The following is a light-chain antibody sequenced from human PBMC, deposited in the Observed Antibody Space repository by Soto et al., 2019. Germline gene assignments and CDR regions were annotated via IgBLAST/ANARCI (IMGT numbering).Light chain of an antibody. Sequence: DVQMTQSPSTLSASVGDRVTITCRASQSISSWLAWYQQKPGNAPKLLIYDASSLESGVPTRFSGSGSGTKFTLTSSSLQPDDFATYYCQQYNSYPLTFGGGTKVEIK. V-gene: IGKV1-5*01. J-gene: IGKJ4*02. CDR1: QSISSW. CDR3: QQYNSYPLT. CDR2: DAS.